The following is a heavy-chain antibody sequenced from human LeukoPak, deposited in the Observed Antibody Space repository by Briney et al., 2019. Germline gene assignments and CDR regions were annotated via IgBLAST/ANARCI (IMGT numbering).Heavy chain of an antibody. D-gene: IGHD3-22*01. V-gene: IGHV4-59*12. Sequence: SETLSLTCTVSGGSISSYYWSWIRQPPGKGLEWIGYIYYSGSTNYNPSLKSRVTISVDTSKNQFSLKLSSVTAADTAVYYCAREAPMSPYYYDSSGPGFDPWGQGTLVTVSS. CDR3: AREAPMSPYYYDSSGPGFDP. J-gene: IGHJ5*02. CDR2: IYYSGST. CDR1: GGSISSYY.